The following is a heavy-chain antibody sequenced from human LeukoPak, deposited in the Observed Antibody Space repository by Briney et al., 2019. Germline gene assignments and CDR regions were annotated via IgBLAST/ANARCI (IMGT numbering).Heavy chain of an antibody. D-gene: IGHD6-13*01. J-gene: IGHJ3*02. CDR2: IYSGGST. V-gene: IGHV3-66*01. CDR1: GFTVSSNY. Sequence: PGGSLRLSCAASGFTVSSNYMSWVRQAPGKGLEWVSVIYSGGSTYYADSVKGRFTISRDNSKNTLYLQMNSLRAEDTAVYYCAREGSSWAHAFDIWGQGTMVTVSS. CDR3: AREGSSWAHAFDI.